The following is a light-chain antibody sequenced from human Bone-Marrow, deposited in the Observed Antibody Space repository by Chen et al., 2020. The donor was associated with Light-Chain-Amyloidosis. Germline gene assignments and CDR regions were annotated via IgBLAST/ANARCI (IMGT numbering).Light chain of an antibody. CDR2: RDT. J-gene: IGLJ2*01. CDR1: DLPTKY. CDR3: QSADSSGTDEVI. V-gene: IGLV3-25*03. Sequence: SYELTQPPSVSVSPGQTARITCSGDDLPTKYAYWYQQKPGQAPVLVIHRDTERPSGISERFSGSSSGTTATLTISGVQAEDKDDYHCQSADSSGTDEVIFGGGTKLTVL.